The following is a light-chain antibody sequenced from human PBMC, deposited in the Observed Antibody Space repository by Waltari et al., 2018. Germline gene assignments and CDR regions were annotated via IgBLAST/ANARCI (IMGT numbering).Light chain of an antibody. CDR1: ESINTW. V-gene: IGKV1-5*03. J-gene: IGKJ1*01. CDR2: KAF. CDR3: QQYKRPPWT. Sequence: DIQMTQPPSTLSASVGDRVTITCRATESINTWLAWYQQKPGKAPKLLIYKAFNLESGVPSRFSGSGSGTEFTLSISSLQPDDFATYYCQQYKRPPWTFGQGTKVDI.